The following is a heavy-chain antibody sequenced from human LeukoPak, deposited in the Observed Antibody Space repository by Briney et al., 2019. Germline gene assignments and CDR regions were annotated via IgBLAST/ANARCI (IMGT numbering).Heavy chain of an antibody. D-gene: IGHD6-6*01. J-gene: IGHJ4*02. Sequence: GGSLRLSCAASGFTFSSYAMSWVRQAPGQGLEWVSAISGSGGSTYYADSVKGRFTISRDNSKSTLYLQMNSLRAEDTAVYYCAKDPMEYSSSSVYFDYWGQGTLVTVSS. CDR1: GFTFSSYA. CDR2: ISGSGGST. CDR3: AKDPMEYSSSSVYFDY. V-gene: IGHV3-23*01.